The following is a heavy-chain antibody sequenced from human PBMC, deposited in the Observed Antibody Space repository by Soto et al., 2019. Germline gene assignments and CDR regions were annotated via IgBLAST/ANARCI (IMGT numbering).Heavy chain of an antibody. CDR2: IYDSGST. CDR3: ARLGTAAATYYFDY. D-gene: IGHD6-13*01. J-gene: IGHJ4*02. CDR1: GYSISSDYY. V-gene: IGHV4-38-2*01. Sequence: LSLTCAVSGYSISSDYYWGWIRQPPGKGLDWIGSIYDSGSTYYNPSLKSRATVSVDTSKNQFSLKLTSVTVADTAVYYCARLGTAAATYYFDYWGQGTLVTVSS.